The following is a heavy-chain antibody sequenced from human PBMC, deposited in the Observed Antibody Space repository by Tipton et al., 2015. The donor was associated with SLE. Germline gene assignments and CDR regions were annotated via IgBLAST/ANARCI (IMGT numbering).Heavy chain of an antibody. V-gene: IGHV4-59*01. CDR3: ARRGAGGARGAFDI. D-gene: IGHD1-26*01. J-gene: IGHJ3*02. CDR1: GGSISNYY. CDR2: IYYSGST. Sequence: TLSLTCTVSGGSISNYYWSWIRQPPGKGLEWIGCIYYSGSTNYNPSLNSRVTISVDTSKNQFSLKLSSVTAADTAVYYCARRGAGGARGAFDIWGQGTMVTVSS.